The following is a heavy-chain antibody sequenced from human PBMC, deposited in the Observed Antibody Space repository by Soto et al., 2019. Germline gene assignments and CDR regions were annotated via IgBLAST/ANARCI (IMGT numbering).Heavy chain of an antibody. D-gene: IGHD3-9*01. CDR3: ARVTSQRPTYYDILTGYPPNYYFDY. CDR2: INHSGST. Sequence: PSETLSLTCAFYGWSFSGYYWSLIRQPPGKGLEWIGEINHSGSTNYNPSLKSRVTISVDTSKNQFSLKLSSVTAADTAVYYCARVTSQRPTYYDILTGYPPNYYFDYWGQGTLVTVSS. J-gene: IGHJ4*02. V-gene: IGHV4-34*01. CDR1: GWSFSGYY.